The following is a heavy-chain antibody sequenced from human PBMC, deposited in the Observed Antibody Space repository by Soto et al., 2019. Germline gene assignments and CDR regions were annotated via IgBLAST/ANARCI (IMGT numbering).Heavy chain of an antibody. D-gene: IGHD2-15*01. CDR2: IYYSGST. CDR3: ARALTGYSVSNGFDH. J-gene: IGHJ5*02. Sequence: QVQLQESGPGLVKPSQTLSLTCTVSGGSISSGVYYWSWIRQHPGKGLEWIGDIYYSGSTYYNPSLMSRVTLSVDPSKSYFSLRLSSVSAPDTAVYYCARALTGYSVSNGFDHWCQGTLVTVSS. CDR1: GGSISSGVYY. V-gene: IGHV4-31*03.